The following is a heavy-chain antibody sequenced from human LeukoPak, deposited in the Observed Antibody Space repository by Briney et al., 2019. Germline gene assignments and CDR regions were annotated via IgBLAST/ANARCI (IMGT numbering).Heavy chain of an antibody. J-gene: IGHJ4*02. CDR3: AKGRRYCSGGSCYSPHIDY. D-gene: IGHD2-15*01. CDR2: ISRGASRT. CDR1: GFTFSNHW. Sequence: GGSLRLSCAASGFTFSNHWMHWVRQAPGKGLMWVSRISRGASRTDYADSVKGRFTISRDNSKNTLYLQMNSLRAEDTAVYYCAKGRRYCSGGSCYSPHIDYWGQGTLVTVSS. V-gene: IGHV3-74*01.